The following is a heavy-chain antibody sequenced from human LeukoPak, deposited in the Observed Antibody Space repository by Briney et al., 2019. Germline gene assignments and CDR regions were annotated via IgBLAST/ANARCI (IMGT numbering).Heavy chain of an antibody. V-gene: IGHV5-51*01. D-gene: IGHD3-22*01. CDR2: IYPGDSDT. J-gene: IGHJ1*01. Sequence: GESLKISCXGSGYSFTTYWIAWVRQMPGKGLELMGIIYPGDSDTRYSPSFQGQVTISADKSITTAYLQWSSLKASDTAMYYCARLNHYDSSGYYSSEYFQYWGQGTLVTVSS. CDR1: GYSFTTYW. CDR3: ARLNHYDSSGYYSSEYFQY.